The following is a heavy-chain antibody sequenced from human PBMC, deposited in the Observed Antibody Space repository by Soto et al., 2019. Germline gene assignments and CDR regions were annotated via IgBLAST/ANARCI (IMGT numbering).Heavy chain of an antibody. Sequence: QVQVVQSGAEVKKPGASVKVSCKVSGYTFTSYGISWVRQAPGQGLEWMGWSSAYNGNTNYARKFQGRVTMTADISTSTAYMELRSLRSDDTAVYYCATIGPGTSVEDIDVWGKGTTVTVSS. CDR2: SSAYNGNT. CDR1: GYTFTSYG. J-gene: IGHJ6*03. CDR3: ATIGPGTSVEDIDV. V-gene: IGHV1-18*01. D-gene: IGHD1-7*01.